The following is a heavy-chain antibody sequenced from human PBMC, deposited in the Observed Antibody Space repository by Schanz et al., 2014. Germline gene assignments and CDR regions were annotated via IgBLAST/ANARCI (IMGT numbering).Heavy chain of an antibody. J-gene: IGHJ4*02. Sequence: EVQLVESGGGLVQPGGSLRLSCAASGFTFSSYWMHWVRQAPGKGLVWVSSISSRSSYKYYADSVKGRFTISRDNAKNSLYLQMSSLRAEDTAVYYCARDKGGYYPFDYWGQGTLVTVSS. CDR3: ARDKGGYYPFDY. V-gene: IGHV3-21*01. CDR1: GFTFSSYW. D-gene: IGHD3-3*01. CDR2: ISSRSSYK.